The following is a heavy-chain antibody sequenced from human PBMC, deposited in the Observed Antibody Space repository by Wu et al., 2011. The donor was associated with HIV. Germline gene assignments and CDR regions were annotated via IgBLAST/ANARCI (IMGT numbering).Heavy chain of an antibody. CDR1: VTPHTYG. Sequence: SGAEVEERLGPQXRSPARLLVTPHTYGISWVRQAPGQGLEWIGWIRTYNGETNYAQKFQGRVTLTRDTSTSTVYMEMRSLRSEDTAVYYCARVSEPTYYYESSGLYGVDVWGQGTTVTVSS. CDR3: ARVSEPTYYYESSGLYGVDV. CDR2: IRTYNGET. D-gene: IGHD3-22*01. J-gene: IGHJ6*02. V-gene: IGHV1-18*01.